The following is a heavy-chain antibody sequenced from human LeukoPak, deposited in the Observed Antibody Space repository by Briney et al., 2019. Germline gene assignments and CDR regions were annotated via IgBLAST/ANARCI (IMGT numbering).Heavy chain of an antibody. CDR1: GGTFSSYA. CDR2: IIPIFGTA. Sequence: GATVTVSCKASGGTFSSYAISWVRQAPGQGLEWMGGIIPIFGTANYAQKFQGRVTITTDESTSTAYMELSSLRSEDTAVYYCASAPTIFGVVIDYYYMDVWGKGTTVTVSS. J-gene: IGHJ6*03. CDR3: ASAPTIFGVVIDYYYMDV. V-gene: IGHV1-69*05. D-gene: IGHD3-3*01.